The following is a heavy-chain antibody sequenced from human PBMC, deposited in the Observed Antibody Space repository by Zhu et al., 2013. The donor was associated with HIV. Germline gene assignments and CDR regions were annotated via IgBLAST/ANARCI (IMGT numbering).Heavy chain of an antibody. CDR2: ISTSNGNT. J-gene: IGHJ3*02. CDR1: GYTFTSYG. D-gene: IGHD6-13*01. Sequence: QVQLVQSGAEVKKPGASVKVSCKASGYTFTSYGISWVRQAPGQGLEWMGWISTSNGNTHYAQKFQGRVTITADESTSTAYMELSSLRSEDTAVYYCARDSEGEGAAAGTGAAFDIWGQGTMVTVSS. V-gene: IGHV1-18*01. CDR3: ARDSEGEGAAAGTGAAFDI.